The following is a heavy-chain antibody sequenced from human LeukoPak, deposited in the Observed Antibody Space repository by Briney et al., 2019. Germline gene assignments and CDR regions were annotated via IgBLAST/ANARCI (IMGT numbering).Heavy chain of an antibody. CDR3: AKDGSGSYYFDY. J-gene: IGHJ4*02. V-gene: IGHV3-23*01. D-gene: IGHD1-26*01. Sequence: GGTLRLSCAASGFTFSSYGMSWVRQAPGKGLEWVSAISGSGGSTYYADSVKGRFTISRDNSNNTLFLQMNSLRADDTAVYYCAKDGSGSYYFDYWGQGTLVTVSS. CDR1: GFTFSSYG. CDR2: ISGSGGST.